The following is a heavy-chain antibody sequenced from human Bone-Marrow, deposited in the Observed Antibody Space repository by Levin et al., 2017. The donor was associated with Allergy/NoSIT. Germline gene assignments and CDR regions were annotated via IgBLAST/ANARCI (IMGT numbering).Heavy chain of an antibody. CDR1: GYSFTSNW. Sequence: ASVKVSCQASGYSFTSNWIAWVRQMPGKGLEWMGTIYPSDSDTRYSPSFQGQVTISADKSINTAYLQWSSLKASDTAMYYCARRVFGYNGYESGGPIDYWGQGTLVTVSS. D-gene: IGHD5-12*01. CDR3: ARRVFGYNGYESGGPIDY. J-gene: IGHJ4*02. CDR2: IYPSDSDT. V-gene: IGHV5-51*01.